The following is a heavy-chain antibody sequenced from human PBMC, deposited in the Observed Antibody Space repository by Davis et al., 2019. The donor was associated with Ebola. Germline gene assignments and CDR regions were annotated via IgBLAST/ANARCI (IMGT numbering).Heavy chain of an antibody. D-gene: IGHD2-8*02. CDR1: GDSVSSNSAA. J-gene: IGHJ4*02. V-gene: IGHV6-1*01. CDR2: TYYRSKWYS. Sequence: MPSETLSLTCAISGDSVSSNSAAWNWIRQSPSRGLEWLGRTYYRSKWYSDYAVSVQSRITINQDTSKNQFSLHLNSVTPEDTAVYYCARHQNVWYYFDYWGQGTLVTVSS. CDR3: ARHQNVWYYFDY.